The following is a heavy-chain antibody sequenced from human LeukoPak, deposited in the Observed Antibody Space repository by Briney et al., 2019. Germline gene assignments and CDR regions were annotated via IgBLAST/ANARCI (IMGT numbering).Heavy chain of an antibody. D-gene: IGHD5-12*01. J-gene: IGHJ5*02. V-gene: IGHV3-48*02. Sequence: PRGSLRLSCAASGFTFSSYSMNWVRQAPGKGLEWVSSISSGSSAIFYADSVKGRFTISRDNAKNSLYLQMNSLRDEDTAVYYCARDFVDYFDPWCQGTPVVVSS. CDR3: ARDFVDYFDP. CDR1: GFTFSSYS. CDR2: ISSGSSAI.